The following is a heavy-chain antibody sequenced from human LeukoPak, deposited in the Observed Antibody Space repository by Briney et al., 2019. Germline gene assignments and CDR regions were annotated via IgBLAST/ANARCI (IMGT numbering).Heavy chain of an antibody. J-gene: IGHJ4*02. Sequence: PETLSLTCTVSGGSISSYYWSWIRQPPGKGLEWIGYIYYSGSTNYNPSLKSRVTISVDTSKNQFSLKLSSVTAADTAVYYCARRYYSSGWFFDYWGQGTLVTVSS. D-gene: IGHD6-19*01. CDR2: IYYSGST. V-gene: IGHV4-59*08. CDR1: GGSISSYY. CDR3: ARRYYSSGWFFDY.